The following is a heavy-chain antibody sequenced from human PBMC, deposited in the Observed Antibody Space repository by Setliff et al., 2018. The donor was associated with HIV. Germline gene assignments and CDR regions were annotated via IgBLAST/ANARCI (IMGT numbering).Heavy chain of an antibody. Sequence: GASVKVSCKASGYTFTKFDINWVRQATGQGLEWMGWMNPNSGNTGFAQKFQGRVTMTRNTSISTAYMELRSLRSEDTAVYYCARVEIQLWLLGPFDPWGQGTLVTVSS. CDR2: MNPNSGNT. V-gene: IGHV1-8*01. CDR1: GYTFTKFD. J-gene: IGHJ5*02. CDR3: ARVEIQLWLLGPFDP. D-gene: IGHD3-10*01.